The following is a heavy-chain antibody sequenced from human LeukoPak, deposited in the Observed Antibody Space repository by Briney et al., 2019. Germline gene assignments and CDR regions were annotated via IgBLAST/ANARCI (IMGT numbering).Heavy chain of an antibody. CDR3: ARGFYDISGYFGCYFDY. Sequence: SETLSLTCTVSGRSISTFYWSWIRQPPGKGLEWIGSFYHSGTTYYNPSLKSRVTISVDTSKNQFSLKLTSVTAADTAVYFCARGFYDISGYFGCYFDYWGQGTLVAVSS. CDR2: FYHSGTT. J-gene: IGHJ4*02. CDR1: GRSISTFY. V-gene: IGHV4-38-2*02. D-gene: IGHD3-22*01.